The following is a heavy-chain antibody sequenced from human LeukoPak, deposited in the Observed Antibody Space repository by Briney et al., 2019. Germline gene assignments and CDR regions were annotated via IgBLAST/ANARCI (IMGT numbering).Heavy chain of an antibody. CDR1: GFTFSSYG. J-gene: IGHJ4*02. CDR3: ALIWLGEIRQLRGSRFDY. Sequence: AGGSLRLSCAAAGFTFSSYGMHWVRQAPGKGLEWVAFVRYDASRSYYADSVEGRFTISRDNSKNTLYLQMNSLRGEDTAVYYCALIWLGEIRQLRGSRFDYWGQGTLVTVSS. D-gene: IGHD3-10*01. V-gene: IGHV3-30*02. CDR2: VRYDASRS.